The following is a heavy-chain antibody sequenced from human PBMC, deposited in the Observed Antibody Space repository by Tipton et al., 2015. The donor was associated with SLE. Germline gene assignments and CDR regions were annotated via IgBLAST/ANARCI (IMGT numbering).Heavy chain of an antibody. D-gene: IGHD7-27*01. J-gene: IGHJ4*02. CDR3: ASERTGGYFDY. V-gene: IGHV4-34*01. Sequence: TLSLTCTVSDDSISSYYWSWIRQPPGKGLEWIGEINHSGSTNYNPSLKSRVTISVDTSKNQFSLKLSSVTAADTAVYYCASERTGGYFDYWGQGTLVTVSS. CDR1: DDSISSYY. CDR2: INHSGST.